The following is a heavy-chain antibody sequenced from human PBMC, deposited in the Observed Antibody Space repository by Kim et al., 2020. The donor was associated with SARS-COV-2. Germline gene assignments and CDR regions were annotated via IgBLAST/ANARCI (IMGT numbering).Heavy chain of an antibody. Sequence: SELSLTCAVYGGSFSGYYWSWIRQPPGKGLEWIGEINHSGSTNYNPSLKSRVTISVDTSKNQFSLKLSSVTAADTAVYYCARGGSITMIVVVTHGYFDYWGQGTLVTVSS. J-gene: IGHJ4*02. CDR2: INHSGST. CDR3: ARGGSITMIVVVTHGYFDY. V-gene: IGHV4-34*01. CDR1: GGSFSGYY. D-gene: IGHD3-22*01.